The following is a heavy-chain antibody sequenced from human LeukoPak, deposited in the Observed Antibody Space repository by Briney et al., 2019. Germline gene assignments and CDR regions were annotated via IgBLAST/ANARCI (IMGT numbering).Heavy chain of an antibody. D-gene: IGHD3-3*01. CDR1: GYTFTSYY. Sequence: GASVKVSCKASGYTFTSYYMHWVRQAPGQGLEWMGIINPSGGSTSYAQKFQGRVTMTRDTSTSTVYMELSSLRSEDTAVYDCARGTYYDFWSGYYYYYYGMDVWGQGTTVTVSS. CDR3: ARGTYYDFWSGYYYYYYGMDV. V-gene: IGHV1-46*01. CDR2: INPSGGST. J-gene: IGHJ6*02.